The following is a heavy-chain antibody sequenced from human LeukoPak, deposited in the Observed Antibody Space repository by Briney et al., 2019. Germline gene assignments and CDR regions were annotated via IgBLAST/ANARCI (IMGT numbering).Heavy chain of an antibody. D-gene: IGHD1-14*01. CDR1: GGSISTFY. V-gene: IGHV4-4*07. CDR2: IYTDGSV. Sequence: SESLSLTCTVSGGSISTFYWSWMRQPAGKGLQWIGRIYTDGSVKYNPSLKSRVTMSVDTSKNQFSLKMTSVTAADTAVYFCARGSPTYFTTWDFDYWGQGTLVTVSS. J-gene: IGHJ4*02. CDR3: ARGSPTYFTTWDFDY.